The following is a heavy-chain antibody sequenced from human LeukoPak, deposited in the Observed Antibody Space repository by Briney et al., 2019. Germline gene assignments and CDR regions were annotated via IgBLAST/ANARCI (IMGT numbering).Heavy chain of an antibody. CDR1: GFTFSSYA. CDR2: ISHDGRTK. CDR3: AREKYAYGSGSYYPLDY. J-gene: IGHJ4*02. D-gene: IGHD3-10*01. Sequence: GRSLRLSCAASGFTFSSYAMHWVRQAPGKGLEWVALISHDGRTKYYAGSVEGRLTISRDNSKNTLFLQMNSLRAEDTAVYYCAREKYAYGSGSYYPLDYWGQGTLVTVSS. V-gene: IGHV3-30*04.